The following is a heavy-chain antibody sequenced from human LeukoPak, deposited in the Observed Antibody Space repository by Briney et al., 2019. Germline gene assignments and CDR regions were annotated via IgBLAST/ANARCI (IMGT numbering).Heavy chain of an antibody. Sequence: PGGSLRLSCAASGFTFSSYSMNWVRQAPGKGLEWVSSISSSSSYIYYADSVKGRFTISRDNAKNSLYLQMNSLRAEDTAVYYCARGAPQGRDGYKRLDYWGQGTLVTVSS. J-gene: IGHJ4*02. CDR2: ISSSSSYI. V-gene: IGHV3-21*01. D-gene: IGHD5-24*01. CDR1: GFTFSSYS. CDR3: ARGAPQGRDGYKRLDY.